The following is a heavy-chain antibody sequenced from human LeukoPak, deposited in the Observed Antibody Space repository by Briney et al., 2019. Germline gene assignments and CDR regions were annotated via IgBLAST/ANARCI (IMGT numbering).Heavy chain of an antibody. CDR1: GGSISSYY. CDR3: ARDNPGKPGIAAAGTGSFDY. Sequence: SATLSLTCTVSGGSISSYYWTWIRQPPGKGLEWIGYVSYSGTTKYNPSLKSRVTMSVDMSKNRLSLRLTSVTAADTAVYYCARDNPGKPGIAAAGTGSFDYWGQGTLVTVSS. D-gene: IGHD6-13*01. J-gene: IGHJ4*02. CDR2: VSYSGTT. V-gene: IGHV4-59*01.